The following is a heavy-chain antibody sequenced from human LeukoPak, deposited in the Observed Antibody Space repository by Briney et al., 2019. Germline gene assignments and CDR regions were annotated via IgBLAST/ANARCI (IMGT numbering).Heavy chain of an antibody. CDR2: INHSGST. CDR1: GGSFSGYY. J-gene: IGHJ4*02. Sequence: SETLSLTCAVYGGSFSGYYWSWIRQPPGKGLEWIGEINHSGSTNYNPSLKSRVTISVDTSKNQFSLKLSSVTAADTAVYYCARVRRDFDYWGQGTLVTVSS. CDR3: ARVRRDFDY. V-gene: IGHV4-34*01.